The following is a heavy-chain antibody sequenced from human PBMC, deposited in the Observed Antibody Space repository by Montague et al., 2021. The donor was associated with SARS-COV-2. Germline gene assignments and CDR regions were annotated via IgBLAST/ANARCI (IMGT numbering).Heavy chain of an antibody. CDR1: GFTFRHYA. CDR2: ISGSAYIP. J-gene: IGHJ4*02. V-gene: IGHV3-23*01. D-gene: IGHD5-24*01. CDR3: AKDREVATGGLYYFDY. Sequence: SLRLSCAASGFTFRHYALTWVRQAPGKGLEWVSGISGSAYIPYYADSVKGRFTISRDNSKNTLYLQMSSLRAGDTAVYYCAKDREVATGGLYYFDYWGQGTLVTVSS.